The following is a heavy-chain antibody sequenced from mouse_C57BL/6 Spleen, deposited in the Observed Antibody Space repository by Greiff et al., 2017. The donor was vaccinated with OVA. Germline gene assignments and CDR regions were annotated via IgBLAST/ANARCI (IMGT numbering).Heavy chain of an antibody. D-gene: IGHD1-1*01. CDR1: GFTFTDYY. J-gene: IGHJ2*01. CDR2: IRNKANGYTT. V-gene: IGHV7-3*01. Sequence: VQLKESGGGLVQPGGSLSLSCAASGFTFTDYYMSWVRQPPGKALEWLGFIRNKANGYTTEYSASVKGRFTISRDNSQSILYLQMNALRAEDSATYYCARYKPYGSSFDYWGQGTTLTVSS. CDR3: ARYKPYGSSFDY.